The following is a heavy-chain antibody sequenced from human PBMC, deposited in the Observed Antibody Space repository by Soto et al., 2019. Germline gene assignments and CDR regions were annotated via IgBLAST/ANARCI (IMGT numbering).Heavy chain of an antibody. CDR2: LFWDADNDDN. Sequence: QITLKESGPTLVKPTQTLTLTCTFSGFSLTTSGVGVGWFRQPPGKALEWLALLFWDADNDDNKYSPSLRNRLTLTKDTPKTQLVLTMPNTAPVETATYYGAHGRGWLLDYWGQGTLVTVSS. D-gene: IGHD6-19*01. V-gene: IGHV2-5*01. CDR1: GFSLTTSGVG. J-gene: IGHJ4*02. CDR3: AHGRGWLLDY.